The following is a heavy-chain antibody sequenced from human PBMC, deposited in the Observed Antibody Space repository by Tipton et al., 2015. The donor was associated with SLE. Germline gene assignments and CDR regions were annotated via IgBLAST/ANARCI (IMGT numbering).Heavy chain of an antibody. V-gene: IGHV4-34*01. J-gene: IGHJ4*02. CDR2: INHSGST. Sequence: TLSLTCAVYGGSFSGYYWGWIRQPPGKGLEWIGEINHSGSTNYNPSLKSRVTISVDRSKNQFSLKLSSVTAADTAVYYCARVRASTAVEFFDYWGQGTLVTVSS. CDR3: ARVRASTAVEFFDY. D-gene: IGHD2-2*01. CDR1: GGSFSGYY.